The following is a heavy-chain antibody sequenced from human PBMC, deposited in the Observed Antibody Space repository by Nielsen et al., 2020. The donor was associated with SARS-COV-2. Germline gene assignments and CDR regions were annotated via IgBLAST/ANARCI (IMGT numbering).Heavy chain of an antibody. V-gene: IGHV3-49*04. J-gene: IGHJ6*02. D-gene: IGHD2-15*01. CDR2: IRSKAYGGTT. CDR1: GFTFGDYA. Sequence: LKISCTASGFTFGDYAMSWVRKAPGKGLEWVGFIRSKAYGGTTEYAASVKGRFTISRDDSKSIAYLQMNSLKTEDTAVYYCTRVGQYCSGGSCYSSYYYGMDVWGQGTTVTVSS. CDR3: TRVGQYCSGGSCYSSYYYGMDV.